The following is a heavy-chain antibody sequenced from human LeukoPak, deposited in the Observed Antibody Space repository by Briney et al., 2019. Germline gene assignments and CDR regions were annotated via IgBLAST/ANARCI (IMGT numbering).Heavy chain of an antibody. D-gene: IGHD2-21*02. V-gene: IGHV4-59*08. J-gene: IGHJ6*02. CDR1: GGSISSYY. CDR2: IYYRGST. Sequence: SETLSLTCTVSGGSISSYYWSWIRQPPGKGLEWIGYIYYRGSTNYNPSLKSRVTISVDTSKNQFSLKLSSVTAADTAVYYCARHNCGGDCYSVYYYYGMDVWGQGTTVTVSS. CDR3: ARHNCGGDCYSVYYYYGMDV.